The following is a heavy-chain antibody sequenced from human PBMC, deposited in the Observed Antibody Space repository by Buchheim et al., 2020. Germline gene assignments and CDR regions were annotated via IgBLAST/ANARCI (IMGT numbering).Heavy chain of an antibody. J-gene: IGHJ6*02. CDR3: ASPDPYGSGSYFYYYYGMDV. CDR1: GGTFSSYA. CDR2: IIPILGIA. V-gene: IGHV1-69*04. Sequence: QVQLVQSGAEVKKPGSSMKVSCKASGGTFSSYAISWVRQAPGQGLEWMGRIIPILGIANYAQKFQGRVRITADKSTSTAYMELSSLRSEDTAVYYCASPDPYGSGSYFYYYYGMDVWGQGTT. D-gene: IGHD3-10*01.